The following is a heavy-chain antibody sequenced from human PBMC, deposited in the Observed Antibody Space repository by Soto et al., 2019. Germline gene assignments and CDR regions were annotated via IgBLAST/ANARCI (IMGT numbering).Heavy chain of an antibody. CDR3: ARQTKSWGGPFDN. J-gene: IGHJ4*02. V-gene: IGHV4-59*01. Sequence: SETLSLTCTVSGGSMSYYYWSWIRQSPGKGLEWLGFIYYTGTTHYNPSLNSRVSMSVDTSQSQFSLNLSSVTAADTAVYYCARQTKSWGGPFDNWGQGPVVTVSS. CDR2: IYYTGTT. D-gene: IGHD1-26*01. CDR1: GGSMSYYY.